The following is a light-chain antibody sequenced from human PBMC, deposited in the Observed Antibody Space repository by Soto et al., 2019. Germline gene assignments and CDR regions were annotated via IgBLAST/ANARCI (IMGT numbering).Light chain of an antibody. V-gene: IGKV1-9*01. J-gene: IGKJ5*01. Sequence: DIQLSHSPLFLYASEGDRVTITCRASQSLGSYLAWYQQTPGKAPKLLISAASTLQSGVPSRFSGSGSGTKFTLTISSLQPEDFATYYCQQLIFYPSINFGQGTRLEI. CDR2: AAS. CDR3: QQLIFYPSIN. CDR1: QSLGSY.